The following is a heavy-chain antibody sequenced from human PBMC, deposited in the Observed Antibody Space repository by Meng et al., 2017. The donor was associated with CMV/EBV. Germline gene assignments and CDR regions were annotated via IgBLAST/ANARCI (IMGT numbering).Heavy chain of an antibody. J-gene: IGHJ5*02. CDR2: INHSGST. V-gene: IGHV4-34*01. D-gene: IGHD2-2*02. Sequence: SETLSLTCAVYGGSFSGYYWSWIRQPPGKGLGWIGEINHSGSTNYNPSLKSRVTISVDTSKNQFSLKLSSVTAADTAVYYCARGRFVYCSSTSCYTRWNWFDPWGQGTLVTVSS. CDR3: ARGRFVYCSSTSCYTRWNWFDP. CDR1: GGSFSGYY.